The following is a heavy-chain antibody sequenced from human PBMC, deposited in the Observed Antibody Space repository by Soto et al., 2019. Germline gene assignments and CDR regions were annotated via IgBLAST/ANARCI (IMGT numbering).Heavy chain of an antibody. Sequence: QVQLVESGGGVVQPGRSLRLSCAASGFTFSSYGMQWVRQAPGKGLEWVAVIWYDGSNKYYADSVKGRFTISRDNSKNTLYLQMNSLRAEDTAVYYCARDRGSWFDPWGQGTLVTVSS. D-gene: IGHD5-12*01. J-gene: IGHJ5*02. CDR3: ARDRGSWFDP. CDR1: GFTFSSYG. CDR2: IWYDGSNK. V-gene: IGHV3-33*01.